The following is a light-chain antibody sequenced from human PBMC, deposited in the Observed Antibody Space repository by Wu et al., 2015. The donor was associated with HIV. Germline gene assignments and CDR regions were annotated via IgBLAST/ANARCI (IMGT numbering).Light chain of an antibody. V-gene: IGKV1D-13*01. CDR3: QQYYNYPRT. J-gene: IGKJ3*01. Sequence: AIRITQSPSSLSASTGDRVTITCRASQGIDSALAWYQQKPGKPPKLLIYDASNLEGGVSSRFSGSGSGTDFTLTISCLQSEDYATYYCQQYYNYPRTFGPGTKVDI. CDR2: DAS. CDR1: QGIDSA.